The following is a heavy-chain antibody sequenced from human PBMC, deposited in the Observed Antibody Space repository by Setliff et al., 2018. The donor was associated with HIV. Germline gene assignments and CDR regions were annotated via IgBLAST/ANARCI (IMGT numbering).Heavy chain of an antibody. V-gene: IGHV3-74*01. D-gene: IGHD3-10*01. CDR1: GFSFSSYW. Sequence: GGSLRLSCAASGFSFSSYWMHWVRQAPGKGLGWVSRINTDGSSTSYADSVKGRFTISRDNAKNTLYLQMNSLRAEDTAVYYCARGVRGVVNGMDVWGQGTTVTSP. CDR2: INTDGSST. J-gene: IGHJ6*02. CDR3: ARGVRGVVNGMDV.